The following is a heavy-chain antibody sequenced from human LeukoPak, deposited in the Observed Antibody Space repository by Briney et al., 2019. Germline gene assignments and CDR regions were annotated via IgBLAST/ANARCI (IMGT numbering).Heavy chain of an antibody. V-gene: IGHV3-33*06. D-gene: IGHD3-3*01. CDR1: GFTFSSYG. Sequence: GGSLRLSRAASGFTFSSYGMHWVRQAPGKGREWVAVIWYDGSNKYYADSVKGRFTISRDNSKNTLYLQMNSMTAEDTAVYYCAKDTEYDFWSGYYTPAFDYWGQGTLVTVSS. CDR2: IWYDGSNK. CDR3: AKDTEYDFWSGYYTPAFDY. J-gene: IGHJ4*02.